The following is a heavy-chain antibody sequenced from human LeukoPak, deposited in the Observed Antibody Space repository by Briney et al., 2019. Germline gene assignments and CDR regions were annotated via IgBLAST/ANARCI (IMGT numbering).Heavy chain of an antibody. CDR1: GGSISSGGYS. CDR2: IYHSGST. V-gene: IGHV4-30-2*01. Sequence: PSETLSLTCAVSGGSISSGGYSWSWIRQPPGKGLEWIGYIYHSGSTYYNPSLKSRVTISVDRSKNQFSLKLSSVTAADTAVYYCARDRYGDHTYFDCWGQGTLVTVSS. D-gene: IGHD4-17*01. J-gene: IGHJ4*02. CDR3: ARDRYGDHTYFDC.